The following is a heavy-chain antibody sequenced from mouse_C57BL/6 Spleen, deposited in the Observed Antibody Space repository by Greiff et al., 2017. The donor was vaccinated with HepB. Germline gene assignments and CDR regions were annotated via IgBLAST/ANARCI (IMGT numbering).Heavy chain of an antibody. J-gene: IGHJ2*01. CDR3: ARSGDYDHLDY. D-gene: IGHD2-4*01. CDR2: LDPSDSYT. Sequence: QVQLQQPGAELVMPGASVKLSCKASGYTFTSYWMHWVKQRPGQGLEWIGELDPSDSYTIYNQKFKGKSTLTVDKSSSTAYMQLSSLTSEDSAVYYCARSGDYDHLDYWGQGTTRTDSS. CDR1: GYTFTSYW. V-gene: IGHV1-69*01.